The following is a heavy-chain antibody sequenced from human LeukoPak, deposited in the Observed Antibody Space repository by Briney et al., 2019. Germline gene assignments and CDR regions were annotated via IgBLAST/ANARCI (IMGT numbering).Heavy chain of an antibody. V-gene: IGHV3-21*04. CDR1: GFTFSSYS. J-gene: IGHJ5*02. Sequence: GGSLRLSCAASGFTFSSYSMNWVRQAPGKGLEWVSSISSSSSYIYYADSVKGRFTISRDNAKNSLYLQMNSLRAEDTAVYYCARERHSSWENWFDPWGQGTLVTVSS. CDR3: ARERHSSWENWFDP. D-gene: IGHD6-13*01. CDR2: ISSSSSYI.